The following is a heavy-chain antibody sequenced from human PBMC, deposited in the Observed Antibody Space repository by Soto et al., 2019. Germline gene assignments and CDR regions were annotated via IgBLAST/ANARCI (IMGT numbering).Heavy chain of an antibody. D-gene: IGHD1-1*01. CDR2: INHSGST. Sequence: SETLSLTCAVYGGSFGGYYWSWIRQPPGKGLEWIGEINHSGSTNYNPSLKSRVTISVDTSKTQFCLKLSSVTAADTAVYYCARGLGTYKYYYGMDVWGQVTTVTVSS. CDR1: GGSFGGYY. V-gene: IGHV4-34*01. CDR3: ARGLGTYKYYYGMDV. J-gene: IGHJ6*02.